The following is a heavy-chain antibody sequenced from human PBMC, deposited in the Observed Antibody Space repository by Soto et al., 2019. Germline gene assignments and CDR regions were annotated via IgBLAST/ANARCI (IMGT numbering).Heavy chain of an antibody. CDR2: IYPGDSDT. J-gene: IGHJ4*02. Sequence: PGESLKISCKGSGYSFTSYWIGWVRQMPGKGLEWMGIIYPGDSDTRYSPSFQGQVTISADKSISTAYLQWSSLTAADTARYYCARDQALAPTVWGYWGQGIQVTVSS. V-gene: IGHV5-51*01. CDR3: ARDQALAPTVWGY. D-gene: IGHD7-27*01. CDR1: GYSFTSYW.